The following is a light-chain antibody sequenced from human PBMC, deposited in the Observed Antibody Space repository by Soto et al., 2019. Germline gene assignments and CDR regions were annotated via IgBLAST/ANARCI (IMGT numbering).Light chain of an antibody. V-gene: IGKV1-33*01. CDR1: QDIKNY. CDR2: DVF. CDR3: QHYDHLPPLT. J-gene: IGKJ4*01. Sequence: DIQMIQSPSSLSASVGDRVTITCQASQDIKNYLNWYQQKPGKAPKLLIYDVFNLETGVPSRFSGSGSGTHFSLTISSLQPEDVATYYCQHYDHLPPLTFGGGTRVQIK.